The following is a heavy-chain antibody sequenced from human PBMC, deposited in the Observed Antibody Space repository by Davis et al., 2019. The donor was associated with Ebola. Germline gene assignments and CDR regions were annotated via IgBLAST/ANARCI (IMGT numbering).Heavy chain of an antibody. V-gene: IGHV3-30*04. Sequence: GESLKISCVASGFNFRTYSMHWVRQAPGKGLEWVASISNDGNKEYYADSGRGRFTISRDSSNNTVYLQMNSLRVDDTAVYYCATTQWLREFDNWGQGTLVTVSS. J-gene: IGHJ4*02. CDR3: ATTQWLREFDN. CDR1: GFNFRTYS. CDR2: ISNDGNKE. D-gene: IGHD6-19*01.